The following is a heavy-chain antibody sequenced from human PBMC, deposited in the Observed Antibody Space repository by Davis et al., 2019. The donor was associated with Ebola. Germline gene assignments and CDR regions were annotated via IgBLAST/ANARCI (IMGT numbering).Heavy chain of an antibody. CDR1: GFTFSSYW. CDR2: ISSSSSYI. D-gene: IGHD1-14*01. CDR3: ARDLPGGDWYFDL. J-gene: IGHJ2*01. Sequence: GESLKISCAASGFTFSSYWMHWVRQAPGKGLVWVSSISSSSSYIYYADSVKGRFTISRDNAKNSLYLQMNSLRAEDTAVYYCARDLPGGDWYFDLWGRGTLVTVSS. V-gene: IGHV3-21*01.